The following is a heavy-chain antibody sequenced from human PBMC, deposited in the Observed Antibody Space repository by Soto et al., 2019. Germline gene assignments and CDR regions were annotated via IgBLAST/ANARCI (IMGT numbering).Heavy chain of an antibody. Sequence: EVQLLESGGGLVQPGGSLRLSCAASGFTFSSYAMSWVRQAPGKGLEWVSAISGSGGSTYYADSVKGRFTISRDNSKNTLHLQMNRLGAEDTAVYYCAKGVSSGWYYFDSWGQGTLVTVSS. V-gene: IGHV3-23*01. CDR2: ISGSGGST. CDR3: AKGVSSGWYYFDS. D-gene: IGHD6-19*01. J-gene: IGHJ4*02. CDR1: GFTFSSYA.